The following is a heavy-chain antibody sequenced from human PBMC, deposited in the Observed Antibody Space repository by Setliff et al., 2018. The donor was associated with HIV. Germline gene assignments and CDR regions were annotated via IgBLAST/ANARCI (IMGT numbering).Heavy chain of an antibody. V-gene: IGHV3-7*03. J-gene: IGHJ4*02. Sequence: GVLKISCAASGFTLGSDWMSWVRQAPGKGLEWVASIKEDGSEKYYVDSLKGRFTISRDTAKNTLYLQVSSLRAEDTAVYYCASLLPVDYWGQGTLVTVSS. CDR2: IKEDGSEK. D-gene: IGHD2-15*01. CDR3: ASLLPVDY. CDR1: GFTLGSDW.